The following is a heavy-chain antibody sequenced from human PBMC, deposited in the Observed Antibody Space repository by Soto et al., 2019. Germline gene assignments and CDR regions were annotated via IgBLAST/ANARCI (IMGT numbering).Heavy chain of an antibody. J-gene: IGHJ4*02. D-gene: IGHD6-6*01. Sequence: SVKVSCKASGGTFSSYAISWVRQAPGQGLEWMGGIIPIFGTANYAQKFQGRVTITADESTSTAYMELSSLRSEDTAVYYCARGGIAARLINYYFDYWGQGTLVTVSS. CDR1: GGTFSSYA. V-gene: IGHV1-69*13. CDR3: ARGGIAARLINYYFDY. CDR2: IIPIFGTA.